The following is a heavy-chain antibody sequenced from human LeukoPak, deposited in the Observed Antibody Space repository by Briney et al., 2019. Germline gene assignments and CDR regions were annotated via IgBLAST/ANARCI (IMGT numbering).Heavy chain of an antibody. CDR3: ARGGYSFDY. CDR1: GFTFTQYW. J-gene: IGHJ4*02. CDR2: LHPDGSER. D-gene: IGHD5-12*01. V-gene: IGHV3-7*01. Sequence: GGSLRLSCVASGFTFTQYWMTWVRQAPGKGLEWVARLHPDGSERNYVGSVEGRFTVFGDNAKSSLFLQMHSLRVEDTAVYYCARGGYSFDYLGQGTLVTVPS.